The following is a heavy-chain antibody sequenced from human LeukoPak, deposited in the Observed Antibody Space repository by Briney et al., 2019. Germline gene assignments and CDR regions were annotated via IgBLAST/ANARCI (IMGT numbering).Heavy chain of an antibody. V-gene: IGHV3-53*01. J-gene: IGHJ4*02. CDR2: IYSGGGT. CDR3: ARGPKGKYYFDY. Sequence: PGGSVRLSCAASGFTVSSACMTWVRQTPGRGLEWVSVIYSGGGTYYADSVKGRFTISRDSSKNTLYLQMNSLRAEDTAVYYCARGPKGKYYFDYWGQGTLVTVSS. CDR1: GFTVSSAC.